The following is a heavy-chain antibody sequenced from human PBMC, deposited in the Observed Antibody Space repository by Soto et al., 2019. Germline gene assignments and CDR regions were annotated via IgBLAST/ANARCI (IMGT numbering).Heavy chain of an antibody. D-gene: IGHD3-22*01. Sequence: GESLKISCQGSGYSFTSYWIGWVRQTPGKGMEWMGMIYPGGSVAKYSPSFQGQITISADKTISASFLQWSSLNASDTAMYCGVRPCDSSVWDDYWGQGTLVTVSS. J-gene: IGHJ4*02. CDR3: VRPCDSSVWDDY. V-gene: IGHV5-51*01. CDR1: GYSFTSYW. CDR2: IYPGGSVA.